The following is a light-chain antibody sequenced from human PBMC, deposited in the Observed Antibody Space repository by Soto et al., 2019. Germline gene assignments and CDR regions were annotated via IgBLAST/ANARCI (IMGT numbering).Light chain of an antibody. CDR2: EVS. CDR3: TSYTSRVSLS. J-gene: IGLJ2*01. CDR1: SSDVGGYNY. Sequence: QSALTQPASVSGSPGQSITISCTGTSSDVGGYNYVSWYQQYPGKAPKLLIYEVSNRPSGVSNRFSGSKSGNTASLTISGLQAEDEADYYCTSYTSRVSLSFGGGTKVTVL. V-gene: IGLV2-14*01.